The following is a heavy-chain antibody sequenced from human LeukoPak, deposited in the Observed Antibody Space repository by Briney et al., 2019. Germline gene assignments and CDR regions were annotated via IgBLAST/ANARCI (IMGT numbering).Heavy chain of an antibody. Sequence: PSETLSLTCAVYGGSFSGYYWSWIRQPPGRGLEWIGEINHSGSTNYNPSLKSRVTISVDTSKNQFSLKLSSVTAADTAVYYCARVEAVRWYYDSSGYRTGFDYWGQGTLVTVSS. CDR2: INHSGST. CDR1: GGSFSGYY. CDR3: ARVEAVRWYYDSSGYRTGFDY. V-gene: IGHV4-34*01. J-gene: IGHJ4*02. D-gene: IGHD3-22*01.